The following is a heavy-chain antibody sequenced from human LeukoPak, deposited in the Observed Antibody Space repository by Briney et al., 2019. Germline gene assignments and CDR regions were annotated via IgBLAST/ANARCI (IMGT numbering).Heavy chain of an antibody. CDR2: IYTSGST. V-gene: IGHV4-61*02. J-gene: IGHJ4*02. D-gene: IGHD4-17*01. CDR1: GGSISSGSYY. CDR3: ACMYGDYDLYFDY. Sequence: SETLSLTCTVSGGSISSGSYYWSWIRQPAGKGLEWIGRIYTSGSTNYNPSLKSRVTISVDTSKNQFSLKLSSVTAADTAAYYCACMYGDYDLYFDYWGQGTLVTVSS.